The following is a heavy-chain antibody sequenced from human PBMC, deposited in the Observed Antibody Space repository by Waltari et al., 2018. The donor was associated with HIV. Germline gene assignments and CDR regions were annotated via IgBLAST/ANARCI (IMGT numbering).Heavy chain of an antibody. CDR2: INHSGCT. D-gene: IGHD2-15*01. J-gene: IGHJ4*02. CDR1: GGSFTGYQ. V-gene: IGHV4-34*01. Sequence: VQLQQWGAGLLKPSETLPLTCAVYGGSFTGYQLSWIRQPPGKGLEWIGEINHSGCTNSNPSLKSRVTISVDTSKNQFSLKLSAVTAADTAVYYCATLPYGGRWYWGQGTLVTVSS. CDR3: ATLPYGGRWY.